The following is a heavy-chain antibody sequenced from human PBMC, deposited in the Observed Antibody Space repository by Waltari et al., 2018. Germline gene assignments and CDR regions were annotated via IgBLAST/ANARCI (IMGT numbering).Heavy chain of an antibody. J-gene: IGHJ2*01. CDR1: GFTFSSYS. V-gene: IGHV3-21*01. D-gene: IGHD4-17*01. CDR2: ISSSSSYI. Sequence: EVQLVESGGGLVQPGGSLRLSCAASGFTFSSYSMNWVRQAPGKGLEWVSSISSSSSYIYYADSVKGRFTISRDNAKNSLYLQMNSLRAEDTAVYYCARDIRRVWYFDLWGRGTLVTVSS. CDR3: ARDIRRVWYFDL.